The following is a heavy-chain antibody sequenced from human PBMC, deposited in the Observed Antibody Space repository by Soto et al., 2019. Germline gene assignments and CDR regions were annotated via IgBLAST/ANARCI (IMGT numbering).Heavy chain of an antibody. CDR2: IYYSGST. V-gene: IGHV4-59*01. Sequence: QVQLQESGPGLVKPSETLSLTCTVSGGSISSYYWSWIRQPPGKGLEWIGYIYYSGSTNYNPSLKRRVTISVDMSKNQSSLKLSSVTAADAAVYYCARRYGGAFDIWGQGTMVTVSS. CDR3: ARRYGGAFDI. J-gene: IGHJ3*02. CDR1: GGSISSYY. D-gene: IGHD4-17*01.